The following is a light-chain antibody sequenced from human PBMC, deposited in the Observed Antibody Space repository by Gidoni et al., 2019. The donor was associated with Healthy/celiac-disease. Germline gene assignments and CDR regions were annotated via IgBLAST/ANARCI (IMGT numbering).Light chain of an antibody. Sequence: QAALTQPRSVSGSPGQPVTISCTGTSSDVGGYNYVSWYQQHPGNAPKLMIYDVSKRPSGVPDRFSGSKSGTTASLTISGLQAEDEADYYCCSYAGSYTFVVFGGGTKLTVL. V-gene: IGLV2-11*01. CDR3: CSYAGSYTFVV. J-gene: IGLJ2*01. CDR1: SSDVGGYNY. CDR2: DVS.